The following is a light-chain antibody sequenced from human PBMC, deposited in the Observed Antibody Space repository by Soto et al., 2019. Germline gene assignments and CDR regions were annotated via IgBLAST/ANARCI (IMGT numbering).Light chain of an antibody. CDR3: QQYSNWPRT. CDR1: QSISNN. CDR2: GAS. J-gene: IGKJ1*01. V-gene: IGKV3-15*01. Sequence: IVMTQSPATLSVSPGERATLSCRAGQSISNNLAWYQQKPGQAPRLLIYGASTRATGIPARFTGSGSGTEFTLTISSLQSEDFAVYYCQQYSNWPRTFGQGTKVDI.